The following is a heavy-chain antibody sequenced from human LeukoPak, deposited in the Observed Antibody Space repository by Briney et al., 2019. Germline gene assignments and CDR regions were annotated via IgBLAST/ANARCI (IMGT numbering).Heavy chain of an antibody. Sequence: ESGPTLVNPTQTLTLTCTFSGFSLSTSGVGVGWIRQPPGKALEWLSLIYWNDDKRYSPSLKSRLTITKDTSKNQVVLTMTNMDPVDTATYYCAHRGFIVATTYFDYWGQGTLVTVSS. CDR1: GFSLSTSGVG. CDR2: IYWNDDK. D-gene: IGHD5-12*01. J-gene: IGHJ4*02. CDR3: AHRGFIVATTYFDY. V-gene: IGHV2-5*01.